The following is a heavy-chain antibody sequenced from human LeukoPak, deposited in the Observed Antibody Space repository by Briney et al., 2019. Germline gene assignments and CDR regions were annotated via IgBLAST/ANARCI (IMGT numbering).Heavy chain of an antibody. D-gene: IGHD2-2*01. CDR2: IYQSGST. Sequence: SQTLSLTCTVSGGSISSGGYYWSWIRQPPGKGLEGIGYIYQSGSTYYKPSLKSRVTISVDTSKNQFSLKLSSVTAADTAVYYCARAGNRYCTSTGCHAYYYLDVWGKGTTVTVSS. J-gene: IGHJ6*03. V-gene: IGHV4-30-2*01. CDR3: ARAGNRYCTSTGCHAYYYLDV. CDR1: GGSISSGGYY.